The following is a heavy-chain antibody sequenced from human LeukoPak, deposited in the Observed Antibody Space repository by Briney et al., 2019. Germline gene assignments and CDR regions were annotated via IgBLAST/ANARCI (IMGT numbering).Heavy chain of an antibody. Sequence: SETLSLTCAVYGGSFSGYYWSWIRQPPGKGLEWIGYIYYSGSTNYNPPLKSRVTISVDTSKKQFSLKLSSVTAADTAVYYCARSRDRYWDAFDVWGQGTMVTVSS. D-gene: IGHD1-20*01. J-gene: IGHJ3*01. CDR3: ARSRDRYWDAFDV. CDR2: IYYSGST. V-gene: IGHV4-59*01. CDR1: GGSFSGYY.